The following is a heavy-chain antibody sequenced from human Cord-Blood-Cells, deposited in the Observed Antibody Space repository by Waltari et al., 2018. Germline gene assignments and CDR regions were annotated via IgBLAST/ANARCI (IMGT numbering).Heavy chain of an antibody. Sequence: QVQLVESGGGVVQPGRSLRLSCAASGFTFSSYGMHWVPQAPGKGLEWVAVISYDGSNKYYADSVKGRFTISRDNSKNTLYLQMNSLRAEDTAVYYCASWGLHYSSSWYGVDWGQGTLVTVSS. V-gene: IGHV3-30*03. J-gene: IGHJ4*02. CDR3: ASWGLHYSSSWYGVD. CDR2: ISYDGSNK. CDR1: GFTFSSYG. D-gene: IGHD6-13*01.